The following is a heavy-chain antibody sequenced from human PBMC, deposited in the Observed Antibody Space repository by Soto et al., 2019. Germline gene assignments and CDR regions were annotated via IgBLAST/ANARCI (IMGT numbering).Heavy chain of an antibody. D-gene: IGHD3-10*01. CDR1: GFTFSSYA. J-gene: IGHJ6*02. Sequence: GGSLRLSCAASGFTFSSYAMSWVRQAPGKGLEWVSAISGNGADTSYADSVRGRFTISRDNSKDTLFLQMNSLSAEDTAVYFCVRDSGGAYYYAMDVWGQGTTVTVSS. CDR2: ISGNGADT. CDR3: VRDSGGAYYYAMDV. V-gene: IGHV3-23*01.